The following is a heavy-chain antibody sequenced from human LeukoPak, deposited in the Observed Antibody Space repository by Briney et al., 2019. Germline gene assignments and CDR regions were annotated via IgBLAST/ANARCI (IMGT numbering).Heavy chain of an antibody. CDR2: ITGSGGNT. CDR3: AKWGDFDVLTGYYVPDF. Sequence: GGSLRLSCAASGFTFIDYYMSWIRQAPGKGLEWVSAITGSGGNTYYADSVKGRFTISRDNSKNTLYLQMNSLRDEDTAVYYCAKWGDFDVLTGYYVPDFWGQGTLVTVSS. V-gene: IGHV3-23*01. J-gene: IGHJ5*01. D-gene: IGHD3-9*01. CDR1: GFTFIDYY.